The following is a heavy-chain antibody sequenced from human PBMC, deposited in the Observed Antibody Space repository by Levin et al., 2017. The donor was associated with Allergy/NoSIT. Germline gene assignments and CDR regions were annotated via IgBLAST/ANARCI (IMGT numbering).Heavy chain of an antibody. CDR2: IGTGGNT. CDR3: ARGGTMIRGVIQCDFDR. Sequence: PGGSLRLSCSASGFTFSTYDMHWVRHVPGKGLEWVSAIGTGGNTYYPGSVGGRFTISREDAKDSLFLQMNSLTAGDTAVYYCARGGTMIRGVIQCDFDRWGRGTLVTVSS. J-gene: IGHJ2*01. V-gene: IGHV3-13*01. D-gene: IGHD3-10*01. CDR1: GFTFSTYD.